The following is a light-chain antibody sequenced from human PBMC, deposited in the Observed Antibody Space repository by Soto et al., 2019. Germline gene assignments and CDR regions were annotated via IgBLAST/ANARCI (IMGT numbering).Light chain of an antibody. CDR1: SSDVGGYNY. CDR3: SSSTSSSTPYV. CDR2: DVT. V-gene: IGLV2-14*01. J-gene: IGLJ1*01. Sequence: QSVLTQPASVSGSPGQSITISCTGTSSDVGGYNYVSWYQQHPVKAPKLMIYDVTNRPSGVSDRFSGSKSGNTASPTISGLQAEDEADYYCSSSTSSSTPYVFGTGTKVTVL.